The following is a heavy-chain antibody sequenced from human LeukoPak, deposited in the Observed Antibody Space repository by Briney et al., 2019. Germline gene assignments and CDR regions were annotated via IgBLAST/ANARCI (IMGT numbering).Heavy chain of an antibody. CDR1: GFTFSKYW. CDR2: INTDGTVT. Sequence: PGGSLRVSCVASGFTFSKYWMLWVRQAPGKGLASVSRINTDGTVTTYADSVKGRFTVSRDNADNTMFLQMNSVRDEDTAVYYCATKQWLAPPPDSWGQGTPVTVSS. CDR3: ATKQWLAPPPDS. D-gene: IGHD6-19*01. J-gene: IGHJ4*02. V-gene: IGHV3-74*01.